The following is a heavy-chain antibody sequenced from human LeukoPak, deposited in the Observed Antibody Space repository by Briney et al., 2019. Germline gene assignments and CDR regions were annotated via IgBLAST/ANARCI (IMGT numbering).Heavy chain of an antibody. J-gene: IGHJ4*02. Sequence: GGSLRLSCAASGFAVSSNYMSWVRQAPEKGLEWVSIIYKDGTTYYADSVKGRFIISRDNSKNTLYLQMNSLTVADTAMYFCARYTSSSLRADWWGQGTLVTVSS. CDR1: GFAVSSNY. V-gene: IGHV3-53*01. D-gene: IGHD2-15*01. CDR2: IYKDGTT. CDR3: ARYTSSSLRADW.